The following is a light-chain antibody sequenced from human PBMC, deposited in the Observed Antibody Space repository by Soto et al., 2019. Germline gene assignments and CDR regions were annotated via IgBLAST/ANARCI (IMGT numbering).Light chain of an antibody. CDR1: SSDVGGYNY. CDR3: SSYTSSSTYV. Sequence: QSALTQPASVSGSPGQSITISCTGTSSDVGGYNYVSWYQQHPGKAPKLIIYDVTNRPSGVSNRFSGSKSGNTASLTISGLQAEDEADYSFSSYTSSSTYVFGTGTKLTVL. V-gene: IGLV2-14*01. J-gene: IGLJ1*01. CDR2: DVT.